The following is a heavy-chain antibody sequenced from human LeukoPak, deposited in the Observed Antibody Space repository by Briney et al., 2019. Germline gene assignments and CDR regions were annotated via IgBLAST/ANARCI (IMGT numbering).Heavy chain of an antibody. J-gene: IGHJ4*02. V-gene: IGHV1-46*01. CDR1: GYTFTSNY. CDR3: ARGARNIVATIYSY. Sequence: ASVKVSCKAFGYTFTSNYMHWVQQAPGQGPEWMGVISPSGGSTTYAQKFQGRVTLTRDTSISTAYMELSRLRSDDTAVYYCARGARNIVATIYSYWGQGTLVTVSS. CDR2: ISPSGGST. D-gene: IGHD5-12*01.